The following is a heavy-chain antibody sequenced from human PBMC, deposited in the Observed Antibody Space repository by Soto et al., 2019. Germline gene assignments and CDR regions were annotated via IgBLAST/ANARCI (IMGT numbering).Heavy chain of an antibody. D-gene: IGHD6-13*01. J-gene: IGHJ6*02. CDR2: ISAYNGNT. CDR1: GYTFTSYG. V-gene: IGHV1-18*01. Sequence: ASVKVSCKASGYTFTSYGSSWVRQAHGQGLEWMGWISAYNGNTNYAQKLQGRVTMTTDTSTSTAYMELRSLRSDDTAVYYCARDWKPGSWSDLNYYGMDVWGQGTTVTVSS. CDR3: ARDWKPGSWSDLNYYGMDV.